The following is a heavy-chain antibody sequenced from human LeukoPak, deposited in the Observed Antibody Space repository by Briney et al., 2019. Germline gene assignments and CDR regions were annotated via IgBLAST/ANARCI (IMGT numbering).Heavy chain of an antibody. CDR2: MNPNSGNT. D-gene: IGHD3-9*01. CDR3: ARAYYDILTGYYLSGFDI. CDR1: GYTFTSYD. V-gene: IGHV1-8*01. Sequence: ASVKVSCKASGYTFTSYDINWVRQATGQGLEWRGWMNPNSGNTGYAQKFQGRVTMTRNTSISTAYMELSSLRSEDTAVYYCARAYYDILTGYYLSGFDIWGQGTMVTVSS. J-gene: IGHJ3*02.